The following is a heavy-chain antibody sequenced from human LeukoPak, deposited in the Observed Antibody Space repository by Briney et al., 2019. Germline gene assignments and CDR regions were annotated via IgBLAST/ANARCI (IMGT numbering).Heavy chain of an antibody. J-gene: IGHJ4*02. CDR3: TTGNY. CDR1: GFTFSSYA. CDR2: FKSKADGGTI. Sequence: GGSLRLSCAASGFTFSSYAMSWVRQAPGKGLEWVGRFKSKADGGTIDYAAPVKGRFTISRDDSKNTLSLQMNSVKTEDTAVYYCTTGNYWGQGTLVTVSS. V-gene: IGHV3-15*01.